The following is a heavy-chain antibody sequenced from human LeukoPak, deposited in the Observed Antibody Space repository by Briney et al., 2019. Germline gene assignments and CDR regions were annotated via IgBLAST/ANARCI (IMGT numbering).Heavy chain of an antibody. CDR3: ASPREWEPSYYYGMDV. V-gene: IGHV1-2*02. J-gene: IGHJ6*02. CDR1: GYTFTGYY. Sequence: ASVKVSCKASGYTFTGYYMHWVRQAPGQGLEWMGWINPNSGGTNYAQKFQGRVTMTRDTSISTAYMELSRLRSDDTAVYYCASPREWEPSYYYGMDVWGQGTTVTVSS. D-gene: IGHD1-26*01. CDR2: INPNSGGT.